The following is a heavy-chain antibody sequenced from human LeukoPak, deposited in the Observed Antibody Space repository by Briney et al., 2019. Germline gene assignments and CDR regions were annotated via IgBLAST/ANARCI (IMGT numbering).Heavy chain of an antibody. V-gene: IGHV4-59*01. J-gene: IGHJ4*02. CDR3: ASSSGSSGYQWGSIDY. Sequence: SETLSLTCTVSGGSISSYYWSWIRQPPGKGLEWIGYIYYSGSTNYNPSLKSRVTISVDTSKNQFSLKLSSVTAADTAVYYCASSSGSSGYQWGSIDYWGQGTLVTVSS. D-gene: IGHD3-22*01. CDR1: GGSISSYY. CDR2: IYYSGST.